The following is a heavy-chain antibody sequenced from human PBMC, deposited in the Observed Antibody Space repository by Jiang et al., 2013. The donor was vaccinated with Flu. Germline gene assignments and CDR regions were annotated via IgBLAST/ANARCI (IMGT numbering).Heavy chain of an antibody. Sequence: TVSGGSISSYYWSWIRQPPGKGLEWIGYIYYSGSTNYNPSLKSRVTISVDTSKNQFSLKLSSVTAADTAVYYCAAYGSGSYYYYYGMDVWGKGTTVTVSS. V-gene: IGHV4-59*01. CDR2: IYYSGST. D-gene: IGHD3-10*01. CDR3: AAYGSGSYYYYYGMDV. J-gene: IGHJ6*04. CDR1: GGSISSYY.